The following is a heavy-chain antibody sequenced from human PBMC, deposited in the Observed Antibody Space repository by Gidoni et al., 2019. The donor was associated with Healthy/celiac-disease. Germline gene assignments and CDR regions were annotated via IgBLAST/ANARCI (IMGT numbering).Heavy chain of an antibody. CDR3: AKQKGQTIFGVVRDDYWYFDL. CDR2: ISGSGGST. V-gene: IGHV3-23*01. CDR1: GFTFSSYA. Sequence: EVQLLESGGGLVQPGGSLRLSCAASGFTFSSYAMSWVRQAPGKGLEWVSAISGSGGSTYYADSVKGRFTISRDNSKNTLYLQMNSLRAEDTAVYYCAKQKGQTIFGVVRDDYWYFDLWGRGTLVTVSS. D-gene: IGHD3-3*01. J-gene: IGHJ2*01.